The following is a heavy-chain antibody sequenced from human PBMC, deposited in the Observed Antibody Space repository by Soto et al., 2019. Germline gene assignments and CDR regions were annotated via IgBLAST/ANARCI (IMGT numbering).Heavy chain of an antibody. CDR2: INAGNGNT. Sequence: ASVKVSCKASGYTFTSYAMHWVRQAPGQRLEWMGWINAGNGNTKYSQKFQGRVTITRDTSASTAYMELSSLRSEDTAVYYCARDLGIVVVPAALGGIAAAGFDYCGQGTLVTVSS. V-gene: IGHV1-3*01. J-gene: IGHJ4*02. CDR3: ARDLGIVVVPAALGGIAAAGFDY. CDR1: GYTFTSYA. D-gene: IGHD2-2*03.